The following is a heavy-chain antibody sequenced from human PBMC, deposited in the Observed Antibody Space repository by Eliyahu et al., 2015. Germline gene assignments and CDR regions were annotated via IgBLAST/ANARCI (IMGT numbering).Heavy chain of an antibody. CDR3: ARDAGLEDKHYYGMDV. V-gene: IGHV4-31*03. CDR2: IYYSGST. J-gene: IGHJ6*02. CDR1: GXSXSSGGYY. Sequence: QVQLQESGPGLVKPSQTLSLTCXVXGXSXSSGGYYWSWXRQHPGKGLEWIGYIYYSGSTYYNPSLKSRVTISVDTSKNQFSLKLSSVTAADTAVYYCARDAGLEDKHYYGMDVWGQGTTVTVSS.